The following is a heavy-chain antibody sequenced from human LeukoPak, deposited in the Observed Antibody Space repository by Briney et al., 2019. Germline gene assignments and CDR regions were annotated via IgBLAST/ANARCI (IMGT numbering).Heavy chain of an antibody. CDR2: ISGSGGST. J-gene: IGHJ4*02. V-gene: IGHV3-23*01. D-gene: IGHD5-18*01. Sequence: GGSLRLSCAASGFTFSDYYMSWIRQAPGKGLEWVSGISGSGGSTYYSDSAKGRFTISRDNSNNTLYLQMNSLRAEDTAVYYCAKGAASRGYTYVANWGQGTLVTVSS. CDR1: GFTFSDYY. CDR3: AKGAASRGYTYVAN.